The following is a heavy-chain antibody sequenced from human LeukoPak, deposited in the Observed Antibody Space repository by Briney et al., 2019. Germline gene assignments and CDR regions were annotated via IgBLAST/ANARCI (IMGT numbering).Heavy chain of an antibody. J-gene: IGHJ6*03. D-gene: IGHD3-10*01. CDR2: IYYSGST. Sequence: PSETLSLTCTVSGGSISSSSYYWGWIRQPPGKGLEWIGSIYYSGSTYYNPSLKSRVTISVDRSKKQFSLKLSSMTPADTAVYYCARVGGTEFSYYYMDVWGKGTTVTVSS. V-gene: IGHV4-39*07. CDR1: GGSISSSSYY. CDR3: ARVGGTEFSYYYMDV.